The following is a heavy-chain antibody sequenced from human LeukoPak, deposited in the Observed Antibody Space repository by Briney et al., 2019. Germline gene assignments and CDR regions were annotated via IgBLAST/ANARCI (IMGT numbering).Heavy chain of an antibody. V-gene: IGHV3-7*03. J-gene: IGHJ4*02. CDR2: IKQDGSEK. Sequence: GGSLRLSCAASGFTFSSYWMSWVRQAPGKGLEWVANIKQDGSEKYYVDSVKGRFTISRDNAKDSLYLQMNSLRAEDTAVSYCARRYYDILTGYYTDFDYWGQGTLVTVSS. CDR1: GFTFSSYW. CDR3: ARRYYDILTGYYTDFDY. D-gene: IGHD3-9*01.